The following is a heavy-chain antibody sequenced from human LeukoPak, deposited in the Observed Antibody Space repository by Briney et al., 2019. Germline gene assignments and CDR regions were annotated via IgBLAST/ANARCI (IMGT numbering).Heavy chain of an antibody. D-gene: IGHD1-26*01. Sequence: SETLSLTCTVSGGSISSSSYYWGWIRQPPGKGLEWIGSIYYSGSTYYNPSLKSRVTISVDTSKNQFSLKLTSVTAADTAVYYCARGVNSGYFDYCGQGTLVTVSS. V-gene: IGHV4-39*07. CDR2: IYYSGST. CDR1: GGSISSSSYY. J-gene: IGHJ4*02. CDR3: ARGVNSGYFDY.